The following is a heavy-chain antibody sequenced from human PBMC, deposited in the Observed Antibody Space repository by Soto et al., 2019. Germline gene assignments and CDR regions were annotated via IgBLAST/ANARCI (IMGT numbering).Heavy chain of an antibody. D-gene: IGHD2-15*01. Sequence: EVQLVESGGGFVQPGGSLRLSCTASGFTFRSYWMTWVRQVPGKGLEWVANINQDGSETSSADSVKGRFTVARDNARNSFYLQMNTLRTEDTAVYFCVRDTQWWSDYFNYWGQGTLGTVSS. CDR1: GFTFRSYW. J-gene: IGHJ4*02. V-gene: IGHV3-7*05. CDR3: VRDTQWWSDYFNY. CDR2: INQDGSET.